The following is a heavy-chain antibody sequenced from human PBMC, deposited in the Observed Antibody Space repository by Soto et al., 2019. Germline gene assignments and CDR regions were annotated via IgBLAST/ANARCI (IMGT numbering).Heavy chain of an antibody. V-gene: IGHV1-69*13. CDR2: IIPIFGTA. CDR1: GGTFSSYA. Sequence: SVKVSCKASGGTFSSYAISWVRQAPGQGLEWMGGIIPIFGTANYAQKFQGRVTITADESTSTAYMELSSLRSEDTAVYYCARGTTRYSSSWQNWFDPWGQGTLVTVSS. D-gene: IGHD6-13*01. CDR3: ARGTTRYSSSWQNWFDP. J-gene: IGHJ5*02.